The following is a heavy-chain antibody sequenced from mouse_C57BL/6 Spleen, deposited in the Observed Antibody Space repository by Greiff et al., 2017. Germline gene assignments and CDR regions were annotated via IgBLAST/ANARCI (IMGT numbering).Heavy chain of an antibody. J-gene: IGHJ2*01. D-gene: IGHD4-1*01. Sequence: VQLQQPGAELVRPGSSVKLSCKASGYTFTSYWMHWVKQRPIQGLEWIGNIDPSDSETHYNQKFKDKATLTVDKSSSTAYMQLSSLTSEDSAVYYCARWALTGTGYFDYWGQGTTLTVSS. V-gene: IGHV1-52*01. CDR2: IDPSDSET. CDR3: ARWALTGTGYFDY. CDR1: GYTFTSYW.